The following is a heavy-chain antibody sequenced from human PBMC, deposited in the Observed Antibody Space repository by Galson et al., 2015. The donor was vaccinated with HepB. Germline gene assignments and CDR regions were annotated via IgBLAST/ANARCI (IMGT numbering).Heavy chain of an antibody. J-gene: IGHJ4*02. CDR1: GFTFSGYG. CDR2: ISHDGSDK. D-gene: IGHD6-19*01. V-gene: IGHV3-30*18. CDR3: AKDRWTRRVALGGSDY. Sequence: SLRLSCAASGFTFSGYGMHWVRQAPGKGLEWVAIISHDGSDKFYADSVRGRLSISRDNTANALFLVMNNLRGDDTGVYYCAKDRWTRRVALGGSDYWGQGTVVTVSS.